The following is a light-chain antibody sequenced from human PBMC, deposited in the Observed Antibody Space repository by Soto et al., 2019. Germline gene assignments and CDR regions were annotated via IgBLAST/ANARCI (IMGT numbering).Light chain of an antibody. J-gene: IGLJ3*02. CDR1: SSDLGTYNL. V-gene: IGLV2-23*02. CDR2: EVS. CDR3: CSYASVIWV. Sequence: QSALTQPASVSGSPGQSITISCTGTSSDLGTYNLVSWYQQHPGKVPKLIIYEVSKRPSGISYRVSGSKSGITASLTISGLQAEDEADYYCCSYASVIWVFGGGTKVTVL.